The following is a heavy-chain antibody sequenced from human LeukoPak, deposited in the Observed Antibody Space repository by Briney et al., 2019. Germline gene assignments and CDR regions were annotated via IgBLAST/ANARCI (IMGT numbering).Heavy chain of an antibody. CDR3: ARDPTTVTTGDWFDP. D-gene: IGHD4-17*01. V-gene: IGHV3-30*04. J-gene: IGHJ5*02. Sequence: GGSLRLSCAASGFTFSSYAMHWVRQAPGKGLEWVAVISYDGSNKYYADSVKGRFTISRDNSKNTLYLQMNSLRAEDTAVYYCARDPTTVTTGDWFDPWGQGPLVTVSS. CDR1: GFTFSSYA. CDR2: ISYDGSNK.